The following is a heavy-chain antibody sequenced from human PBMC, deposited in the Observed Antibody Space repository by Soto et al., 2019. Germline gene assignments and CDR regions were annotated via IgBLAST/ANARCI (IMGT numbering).Heavy chain of an antibody. J-gene: IGHJ4*02. V-gene: IGHV3-30*04. CDR2: ISYDGGKK. CDR3: AREGQPAAGTTPHN. D-gene: IGHD6-13*01. Sequence: VGSLRLSCAASGFNFSSYAMHWVRQAPGKGLEWVAVISYDGGKKYYADSVKGRFTISRDNSQNTLYVEMTSLSAEDTAVYYCAREGQPAAGTTPHNWGQGTLVTVSS. CDR1: GFNFSSYA.